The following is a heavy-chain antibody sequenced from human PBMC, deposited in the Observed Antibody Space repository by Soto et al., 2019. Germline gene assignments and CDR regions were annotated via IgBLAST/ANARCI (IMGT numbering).Heavy chain of an antibody. D-gene: IGHD6-13*01. CDR3: AKRPGRSSSWYGGMDV. CDR1: GFTFSSYG. V-gene: IGHV3-30*18. Sequence: QVQLVESGGGVVQPGRSLRLSCAASGFTFSSYGMHWVRQAPGKGLEWVAAISYDGSNKYYADSVNGRFTISRDNSKNALYQQMNSLRAEDTAVYYCAKRPGRSSSWYGGMDVWGQGTTVTVSS. J-gene: IGHJ6*02. CDR2: ISYDGSNK.